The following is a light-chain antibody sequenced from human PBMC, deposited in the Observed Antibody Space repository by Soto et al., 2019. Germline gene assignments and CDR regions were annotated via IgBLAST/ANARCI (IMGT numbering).Light chain of an antibody. CDR3: QQYAGT. Sequence: DIQMTQSPSTLSASVGDRVTITCRASESISTWLAWYQQKPGRAPKLLIYDASNLESGVPSRFSGSSSGTEFILPIDSVHPDDFATYYCQQYAGTFGQGTRVDIK. CDR2: DAS. V-gene: IGKV1-5*01. CDR1: ESISTW. J-gene: IGKJ1*01.